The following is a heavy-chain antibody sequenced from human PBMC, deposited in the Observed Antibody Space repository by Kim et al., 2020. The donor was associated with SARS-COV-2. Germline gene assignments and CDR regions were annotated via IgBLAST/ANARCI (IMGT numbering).Heavy chain of an antibody. J-gene: IGHJ4*02. D-gene: IGHD6-6*01. CDR3: ARAVGYSSSFPDY. Sequence: KFQGRVTITRDTSASTAYMELSSLRSEDTVVYYCARAVGYSSSFPDYWGQGTLVTVSS. V-gene: IGHV1-3*01.